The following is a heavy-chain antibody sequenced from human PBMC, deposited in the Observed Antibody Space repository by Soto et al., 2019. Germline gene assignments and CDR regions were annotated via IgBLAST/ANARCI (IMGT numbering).Heavy chain of an antibody. Sequence: QVQLVQSGAEVKKPGSSVKVSCKASGGTFSSYTISWVRQAPGQGLEWMGRIIPILGIANYAQKFQGRVTITADKSTSTAYMELSSLGSEDTAVYDCARSGYCSSTSCYAGWYFDLWGRGTLVTVSS. CDR3: ARSGYCSSTSCYAGWYFDL. V-gene: IGHV1-69*02. CDR2: IIPILGIA. D-gene: IGHD2-2*03. J-gene: IGHJ2*01. CDR1: GGTFSSYT.